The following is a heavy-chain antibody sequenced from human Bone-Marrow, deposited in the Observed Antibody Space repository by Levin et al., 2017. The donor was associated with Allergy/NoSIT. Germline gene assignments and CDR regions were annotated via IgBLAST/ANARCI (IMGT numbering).Heavy chain of an antibody. CDR2: IYYSGST. D-gene: IGHD3-10*01. CDR1: GGSISSSSYY. CDR3: AGEINFDY. J-gene: IGHJ4*02. Sequence: NASETLSLTCTVSGGSISSSSYYWGWIRQPPGKGLEWIGSIYYSGSTYYNPSLKSRVTISVDTSKNQFSLKLSSVTAADTAVYYCAGEINFDYWGQGTLVTVSS. V-gene: IGHV4-39*01.